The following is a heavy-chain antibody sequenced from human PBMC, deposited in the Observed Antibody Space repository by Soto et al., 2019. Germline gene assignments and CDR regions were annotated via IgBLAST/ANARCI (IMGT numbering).Heavy chain of an antibody. Sequence: QVQLVQSGAEVKKPGSSVKVSCKASGGTFSSYAISWVRQAPGQGLEWMVGIIPIFGTANYAQKFQCRVTITADEYTSTAYMVLSSLRSEDTAVYYCASGRWLQFRGDAFDIWGQGTMVTVSS. CDR2: IIPIFGTA. D-gene: IGHD5-12*01. CDR1: GGTFSSYA. J-gene: IGHJ3*02. V-gene: IGHV1-69*01. CDR3: ASGRWLQFRGDAFDI.